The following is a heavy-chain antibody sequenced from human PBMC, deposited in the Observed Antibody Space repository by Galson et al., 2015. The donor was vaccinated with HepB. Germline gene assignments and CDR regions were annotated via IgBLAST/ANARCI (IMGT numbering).Heavy chain of an antibody. J-gene: IGHJ6*02. CDR1: GGSFSGYY. CDR2: INHSGST. D-gene: IGHD3-10*01. CDR3: ARGSSYYYGSGSYYYYYGMDV. V-gene: IGHV4-34*01. Sequence: ETLSLTCAVYGGSFSGYYWSWIRQPPGKGLEWIGEINHSGSTNYNPSLKSRVTISVDTSKNQFSLKLSSVTAADTAVYYCARGSSYYYGSGSYYYYYGMDVWGQGTTVTVSS.